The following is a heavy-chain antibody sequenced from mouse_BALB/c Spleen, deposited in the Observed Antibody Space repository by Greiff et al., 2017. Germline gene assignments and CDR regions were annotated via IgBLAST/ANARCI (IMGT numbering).Heavy chain of an antibody. V-gene: IGHV5-17*02. CDR3: ARGEDSSCYVGAMDY. J-gene: IGHJ4*01. D-gene: IGHD3-2*01. Sequence: EVQGVESGGGLVQPGGSRKLSCAASGFTFSSFGMHWVRQAPAKGLEWVAYISSGRSTIYYADTVKGRFTISRDTTKNTLFMQMTSLRSEDTSMYYCARGEDSSCYVGAMDYWGQGTSVTVSS. CDR2: ISSGRSTI. CDR1: GFTFSSFG.